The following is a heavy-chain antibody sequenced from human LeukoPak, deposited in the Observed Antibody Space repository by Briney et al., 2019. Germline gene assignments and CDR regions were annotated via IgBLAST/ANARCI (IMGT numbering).Heavy chain of an antibody. CDR1: AYTFTGYY. D-gene: IGHD6-13*01. CDR2: INPNSGGT. CDR3: ARPRWGKDSSSWYPRY. J-gene: IGHJ4*02. Sequence: GASVKVSCKASAYTFTGYYMHWVRQAPGQGLEWMGWINPNSGGTNYAQKFQGRVTMTRDTSISTAYMELSRLRSDDTAVYYCARPRWGKDSSSWYPRYWGQGTLVTVSS. V-gene: IGHV1-2*02.